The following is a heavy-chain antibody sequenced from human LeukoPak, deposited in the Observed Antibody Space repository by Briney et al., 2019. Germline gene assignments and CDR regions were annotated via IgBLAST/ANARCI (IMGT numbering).Heavy chain of an antibody. J-gene: IGHJ4*02. V-gene: IGHV1-2*06. Sequence: ASVKVSCQASGYSFTGYYMHWVRQAPGQGLEWMGRINPNSGGTNYAQKFQGRVTMTTDTSISTAYMELSRLRSDDTAVYYCARYSELLACNDYWGQGTLVTVSS. CDR2: INPNSGGT. CDR3: ARYSELLACNDY. CDR1: GYSFTGYY. D-gene: IGHD2-15*01.